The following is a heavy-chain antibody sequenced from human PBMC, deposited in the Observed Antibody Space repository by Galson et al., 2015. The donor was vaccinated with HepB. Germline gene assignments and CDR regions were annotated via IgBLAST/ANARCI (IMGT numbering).Heavy chain of an antibody. CDR1: GFTVSSNY. D-gene: IGHD3-22*01. V-gene: IGHV3-53*01. Sequence: SLRLSCAASGFTVSSNYMSWVRQAPGKGLEWVSLIYSGGSTDYADSVKGRSTISRDNSKNTLDLQMNSLRAEDTAVYYCARGSSGFGDWYFDLWGRGTLVTVSS. J-gene: IGHJ2*01. CDR3: ARGSSGFGDWYFDL. CDR2: IYSGGST.